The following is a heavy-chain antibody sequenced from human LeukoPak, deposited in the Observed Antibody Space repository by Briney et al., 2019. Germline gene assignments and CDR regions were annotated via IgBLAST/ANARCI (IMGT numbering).Heavy chain of an antibody. Sequence: QTGGSLRLSCVASGFTFSSYWMHWVRHDPRRGLVWVSRINGDGRNINYADSVRGRFTISRDNAKNTLYLQMNSLRVEDTAVYYCAISMSGPNDYWGQGTLVTVSS. CDR2: INGDGRNI. CDR3: AISMSGPNDY. J-gene: IGHJ4*02. V-gene: IGHV3-74*01. CDR1: GFTFSSYW. D-gene: IGHD3-3*01.